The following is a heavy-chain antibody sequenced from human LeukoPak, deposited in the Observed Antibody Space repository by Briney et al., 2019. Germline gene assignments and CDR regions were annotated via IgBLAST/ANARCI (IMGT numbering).Heavy chain of an antibody. Sequence: PGRSLRLSCAASGFTFSSYGMHWVRQAPGKGLEWVAVIWYDGSNKYYADSVKGRFTISRDNAKNSLYLQMNSLRAEDTAVYYCARDQVGATPGCDYWGQGTLVTVSS. CDR2: IWYDGSNK. V-gene: IGHV3-33*01. CDR1: GFTFSSYG. CDR3: ARDQVGATPGCDY. D-gene: IGHD1-26*01. J-gene: IGHJ4*02.